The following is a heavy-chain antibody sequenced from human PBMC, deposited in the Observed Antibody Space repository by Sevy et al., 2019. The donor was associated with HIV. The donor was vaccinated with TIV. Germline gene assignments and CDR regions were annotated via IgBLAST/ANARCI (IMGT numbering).Heavy chain of an antibody. Sequence: GGSLRLSCAASGFTFSSYGMHWVRQAPGKGLEWVAVISYDGSNKYYADSVKGRFTISRDNSKNSLYLQMNSLRAEDMAVYYCAKTVSDYYYCYGMDVWGQGTTVTVSS. CDR3: AKTVSDYYYCYGMDV. CDR1: GFTFSSYG. CDR2: ISYDGSNK. V-gene: IGHV3-30*18. J-gene: IGHJ6*02. D-gene: IGHD3-22*01.